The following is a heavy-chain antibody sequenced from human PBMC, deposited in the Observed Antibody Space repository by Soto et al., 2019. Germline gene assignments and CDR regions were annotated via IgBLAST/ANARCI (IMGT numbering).Heavy chain of an antibody. V-gene: IGHV4-34*01. CDR1: GGSFSGYY. Sequence: QVQLQQWGAGLLKPSETPSLTCAVYGGSFSGYYWSWIRQPPGKGLEWIGEINHSGSTNYNPSLKSRVTISVDTSKNQFSLKLSSVTAADTAVYYCAKVGYSYGWGNDYWGQGTLVTVSS. D-gene: IGHD5-18*01. CDR2: INHSGST. J-gene: IGHJ4*02. CDR3: AKVGYSYGWGNDY.